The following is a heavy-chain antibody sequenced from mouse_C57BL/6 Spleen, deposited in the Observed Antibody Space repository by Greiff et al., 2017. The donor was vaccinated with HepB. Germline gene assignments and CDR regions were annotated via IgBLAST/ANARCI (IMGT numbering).Heavy chain of an antibody. CDR3: ASSGDDYDEAWFAY. CDR2: INPNNGGT. CDR1: GYTFTDYY. Sequence: EVQLQQSGPELVKPGASVKISCKASGYTFTDYYMNWVKQSHGKSLEWIGDINPNNGGTSYNQKFKGKATLTVDKPSSTADMALRSLTSEDSAVYDWASSGDDYDEAWFAYWGQGTRVTVSA. D-gene: IGHD2-4*01. J-gene: IGHJ3*01. V-gene: IGHV1-26*01.